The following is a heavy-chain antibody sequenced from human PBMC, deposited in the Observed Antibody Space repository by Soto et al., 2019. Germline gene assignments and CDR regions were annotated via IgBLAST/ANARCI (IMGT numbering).Heavy chain of an antibody. CDR2: IDHTGGS. CDR3: ARVRPRYGMDV. J-gene: IGHJ6*02. V-gene: IGHV4-34*01. Sequence: QVQLQQWGAGLLKPSETLSLTCAVYGGSFSGYYWSWIRQPPGKGMEWIGEIDHTGGSSYNPSLKSRVTISLDTSNNLFSLKLSSVTAADTAVYYCARVRPRYGMDVWGQGTTVTVSS. CDR1: GGSFSGYY.